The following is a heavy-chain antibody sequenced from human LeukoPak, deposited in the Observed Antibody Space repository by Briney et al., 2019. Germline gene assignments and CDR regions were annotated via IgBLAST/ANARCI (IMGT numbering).Heavy chain of an antibody. Sequence: GESMKISCKGSGYSFTTYWIAWVRQMPGEGLEWMGIIYPGDSETRYSPSFQGQVTISVDKSITTAYLQWGSLKASDTAMYYCTRSPRDGYHDSFDIWGQGTMVSV. D-gene: IGHD5-24*01. CDR2: IYPGDSET. J-gene: IGHJ3*02. CDR3: TRSPRDGYHDSFDI. V-gene: IGHV5-51*01. CDR1: GYSFTTYW.